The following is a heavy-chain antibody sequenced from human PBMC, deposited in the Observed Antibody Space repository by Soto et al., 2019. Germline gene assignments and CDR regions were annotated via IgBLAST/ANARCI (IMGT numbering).Heavy chain of an antibody. CDR3: ARDRGPYGSSGSNYEGAYGMDV. CDR1: SVGIGGYY. D-gene: IGHD3-22*01. Sequence: SENLSLTCTVSSVGIGGYYWICIRQPPGKGLVWIGYIYNSGSTKYNPSLKSRATISLDTSKKQFTLNMRSVTAADTAVYYCARDRGPYGSSGSNYEGAYGMDVWGQGTRVT. V-gene: IGHV4-59*01. CDR2: IYNSGST. J-gene: IGHJ6*02.